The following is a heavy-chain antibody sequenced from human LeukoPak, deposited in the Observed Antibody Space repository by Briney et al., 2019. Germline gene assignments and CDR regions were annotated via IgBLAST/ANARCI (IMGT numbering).Heavy chain of an antibody. J-gene: IGHJ4*02. CDR2: ISGSGGST. CDR3: AKDHKMITFGGVIVNYYFDY. D-gene: IGHD3-16*02. Sequence: GGSLRLSCAASGFTFSGYAMSWVRQAPGKGLEWVSAISGSGGSTYYADSVKGRFTISRDNSKNTLYLQMNSLRAEDTAVYYCAKDHKMITFGGVIVNYYFDYWGQGTLVTVSS. V-gene: IGHV3-23*01. CDR1: GFTFSGYA.